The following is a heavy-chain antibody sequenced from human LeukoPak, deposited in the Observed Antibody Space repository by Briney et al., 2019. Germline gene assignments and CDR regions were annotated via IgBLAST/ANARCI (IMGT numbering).Heavy chain of an antibody. Sequence: GGSLRLSCAASGFTFSSYGMHWVRQAPGKGLEWVAVISYDGSNKYYADSVKGRFTISRDNSKNTLYLQMNSLRAEDTAVYYCARDRGDRSGWYGPLEWGQGTLVTVSS. CDR2: ISYDGSNK. CDR3: ARDRGDRSGWYGPLE. J-gene: IGHJ4*02. V-gene: IGHV3-30*03. CDR1: GFTFSSYG. D-gene: IGHD6-19*01.